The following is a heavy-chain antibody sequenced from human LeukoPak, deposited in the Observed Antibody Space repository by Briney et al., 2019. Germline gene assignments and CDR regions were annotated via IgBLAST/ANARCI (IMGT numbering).Heavy chain of an antibody. CDR1: GASISSGGFY. CDR3: ARVPDAGGYYYGSGSYLDY. V-gene: IGHV4-38-2*02. CDR2: IYHSGST. D-gene: IGHD3-10*01. Sequence: PSETLSLTCTVSGASISSGGFYWNWIRQPPGKGLEWIGSIYHSGSTYYNPSLKSRVTISVDTSKNQFSLKLSSVTAADTAVYYCARVPDAGGYYYGSGSYLDYWGQGTLVTVSS. J-gene: IGHJ4*02.